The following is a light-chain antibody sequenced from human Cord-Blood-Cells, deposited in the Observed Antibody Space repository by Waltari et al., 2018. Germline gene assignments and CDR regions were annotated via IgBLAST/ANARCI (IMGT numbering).Light chain of an antibody. CDR1: QSVSSY. CDR2: DAS. J-gene: IGKJ1*01. CDR3: QQRSNWPRT. Sequence: EIVLTQSPATLSLSPGERATLSCRASQSVSSYLAWYQQKPGQAPRRLIYDASNRATGIPARFSGSGSGTDVTLTISSLEPEDFAVYDCQQRSNWPRTFGQGTKVEIK. V-gene: IGKV3-11*01.